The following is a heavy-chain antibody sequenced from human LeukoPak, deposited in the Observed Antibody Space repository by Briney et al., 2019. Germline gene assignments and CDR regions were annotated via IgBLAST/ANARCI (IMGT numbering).Heavy chain of an antibody. Sequence: GGSLRLSCAASGFTFTDFYMSWIREAPGKGLEWLSDISRSSTDTNYADSVKGRFTISRDNAKNSLFLQLNSLRAEDTAVYYCARSAAAGSLVDYWGQGTLVTVSS. CDR1: GFTFTDFY. V-gene: IGHV3-11*06. CDR3: ARSAAAGSLVDY. J-gene: IGHJ4*02. D-gene: IGHD6-13*01. CDR2: ISRSSTDT.